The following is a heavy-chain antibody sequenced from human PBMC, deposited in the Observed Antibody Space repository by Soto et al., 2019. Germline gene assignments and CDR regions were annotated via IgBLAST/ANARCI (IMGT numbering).Heavy chain of an antibody. V-gene: IGHV5-51*01. Sequence: GESLKISCKGSGYSFTSYWIGWVRQMPGKGLEWMGIIYPGDSDTRYSPSFQGQVTISADKSISTAYLQWSSLKASDTAMYYCARHLIPPDYYGSGKYYYYYYMDVWGKGTTVTVSS. D-gene: IGHD3-10*01. CDR1: GYSFTSYW. CDR3: ARHLIPPDYYGSGKYYYYYYMDV. J-gene: IGHJ6*03. CDR2: IYPGDSDT.